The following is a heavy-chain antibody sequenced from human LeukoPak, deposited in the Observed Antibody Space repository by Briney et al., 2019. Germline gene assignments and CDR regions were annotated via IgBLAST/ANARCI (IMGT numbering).Heavy chain of an antibody. J-gene: IGHJ4*02. D-gene: IGHD5-12*01. CDR1: RFTFSSDW. CDR2: IKQDESEK. CDR3: ARVRGYDFQTTLTTGAREPWSPSPQVSCESAWLRFSNYFDY. V-gene: IGHV3-7*01. Sequence: PGGSLRLSCAASRFTFSSDWMSWVRQAPGKGLEWVANIKQDESEKYYVDSVKGRFTISRDNAKNSLYLQMNSLRAEDTAVYYCARVRGYDFQTTLTTGAREPWSPSPQVSCESAWLRFSNYFDYWGQGTLVTVSS.